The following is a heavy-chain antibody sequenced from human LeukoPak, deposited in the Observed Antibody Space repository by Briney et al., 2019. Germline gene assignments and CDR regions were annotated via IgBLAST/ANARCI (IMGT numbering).Heavy chain of an antibody. D-gene: IGHD3-9*01. CDR1: GFTFDDYA. CDR2: ISWNSGSI. Sequence: PGGSLRLSCAASGFTFDDYAMHWVRQAPGKGLEWVSGISWNSGSIGYADSVKGRFTISRDNAKNSLYLQMNSLRAEDTALYYCAKAFDYDILTGPFDYWGQGTLVTVSS. V-gene: IGHV3-9*01. CDR3: AKAFDYDILTGPFDY. J-gene: IGHJ4*02.